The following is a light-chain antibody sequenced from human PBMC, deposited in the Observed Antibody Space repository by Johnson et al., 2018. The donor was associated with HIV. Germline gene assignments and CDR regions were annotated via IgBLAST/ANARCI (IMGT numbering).Light chain of an antibody. V-gene: IGLV1-51*01. CDR2: DNK. J-gene: IGLJ1*01. CDR1: TSNLGNIF. Sequence: SVLTQPPSVSAAPGQKVSISCSGNTSNLGNIFVSWYPHLPGTAPNILIYDNKQRPSGLSDRFSGYKSDTSAPLGLTGLQTGDEADYYCETWDSSLSGVFGTGTRVTVL. CDR3: ETWDSSLSGV.